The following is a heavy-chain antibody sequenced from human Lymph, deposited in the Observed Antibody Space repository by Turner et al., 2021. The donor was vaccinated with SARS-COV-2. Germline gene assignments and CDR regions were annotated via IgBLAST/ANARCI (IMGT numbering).Heavy chain of an antibody. J-gene: IGHJ3*02. Sequence: QVQLVQSGAEVKKPGASVKVSCKASRHCFTGYYVHWVRQAPGQGLERMGWSNPNIGDTEYAHNFQGRVTMTRDTSISKAYIELSRLSSDDTAVYYCAQSLGYSSGWYGAAFDIWGLGTMVTVSS. CDR3: AQSLGYSSGWYGAAFDI. CDR2: SNPNIGDT. V-gene: IGHV1-2*07. D-gene: IGHD6-19*01. CDR1: RHCFTGYY.